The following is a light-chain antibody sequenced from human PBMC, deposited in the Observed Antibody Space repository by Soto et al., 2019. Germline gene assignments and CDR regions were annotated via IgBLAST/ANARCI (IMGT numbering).Light chain of an antibody. CDR2: DAS. V-gene: IGKV3-11*01. CDR3: QQRSNWL. J-gene: IGKJ4*01. CDR1: QRVSSY. Sequence: EIVLTQSPATLSLSPAERATLSCRASQRVSSYLAWYQQKPGQAPRLLIYDASNRATGIPARFSGRGSGTDFTLTIISLEPEDFAVYYCQQRSNWLFGGGTKVEIK.